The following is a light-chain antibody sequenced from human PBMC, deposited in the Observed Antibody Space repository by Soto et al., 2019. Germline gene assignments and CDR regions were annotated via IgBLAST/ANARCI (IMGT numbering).Light chain of an antibody. CDR3: QSYDGSLSGLV. Sequence: QSVLTQPPSVSGAPGQRVTISCTGSSSNIGAGYDVHWYQQLPGTAPKLLIYGNSNRPSGVPDRFSGSKSGTSASLAITGLQAEDEADYHCQSYDGSLSGLVFGGGTQLTVL. CDR1: SSNIGAGYD. V-gene: IGLV1-40*01. CDR2: GNS. J-gene: IGLJ7*01.